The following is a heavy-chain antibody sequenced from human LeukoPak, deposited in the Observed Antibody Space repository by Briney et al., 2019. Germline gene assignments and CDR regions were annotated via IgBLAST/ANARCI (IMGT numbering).Heavy chain of an antibody. D-gene: IGHD2-2*01. CDR2: INPSGGST. J-gene: IGHJ4*02. CDR1: GYTFTSYY. V-gene: IGHV1-46*01. CDR3: AREKEGYCSSTSCPPDY. Sequence: ASVKVSCKASGYTFTSYYMHWVRQAPGQGLEWMGIINPSGGSTSYARKFQGRVTMTRDTSTSTVYMELSSLRSEDTAVYYCAREKEGYCSSTSCPPDYWGQGTLVTVSS.